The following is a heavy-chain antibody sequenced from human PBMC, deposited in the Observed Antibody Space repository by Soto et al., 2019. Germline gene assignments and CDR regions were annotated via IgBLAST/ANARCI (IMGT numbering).Heavy chain of an antibody. V-gene: IGHV3-48*03. D-gene: IGHD6-13*01. Sequence: PGGSLRLSCATSGFTFSSYEMNWVRQAPGKGLEWVSYISSSGSTIYYADSVKGRFTISRDNAKNSLYLQMDSLRAEDTAVYYCARDQEAGSFFPYYYRMDVWGQGTTVTVSS. CDR2: ISSSGSTI. J-gene: IGHJ6*02. CDR1: GFTFSSYE. CDR3: ARDQEAGSFFPYYYRMDV.